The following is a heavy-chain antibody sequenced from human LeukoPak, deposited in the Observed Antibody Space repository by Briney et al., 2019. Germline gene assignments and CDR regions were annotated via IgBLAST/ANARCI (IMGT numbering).Heavy chain of an antibody. J-gene: IGHJ4*02. D-gene: IGHD3-22*01. V-gene: IGHV4-38-2*02. CDR1: GFSITSGYF. CDR3: ARLIDYECSGYYPYFDY. Sequence: PSETLSLTCTVSGFSITSGYFWGWIRQPPGKGLEWIGSIYYSGSTYYNPSLKSRVTISVDTFKNQFYLKLSSVTAADTAVYYCARLIDYECSGYYPYFDYWGQGTLVTVAS. CDR2: IYYSGST.